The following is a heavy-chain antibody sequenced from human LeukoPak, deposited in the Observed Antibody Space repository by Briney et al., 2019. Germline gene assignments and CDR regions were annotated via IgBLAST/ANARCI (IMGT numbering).Heavy chain of an antibody. D-gene: IGHD3-9*01. CDR3: ARVRPDSDILTGTDAFDI. CDR2: IYYSGST. CDR1: GGSISSSSSYY. J-gene: IGHJ3*02. V-gene: IGHV4-39*07. Sequence: SETLSLTCTVSGGSISSSSSYYWGWIRQPPGKTLAWIGIIYYSGSTYYNPSLKSRVTISVDTSKNQFSLKLSSVTAADTAVYYCARVRPDSDILTGTDAFDIWGQGTMVTVSS.